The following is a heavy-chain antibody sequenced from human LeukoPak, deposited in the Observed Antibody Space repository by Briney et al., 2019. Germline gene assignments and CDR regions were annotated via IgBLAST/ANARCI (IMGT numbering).Heavy chain of an antibody. V-gene: IGHV3-33*01. CDR3: ARGFMRRLDS. Sequence: GSLRLSCAASGFTINTFGMHWVRQAPGKGLEWVAVIWHDGTNKYYADSVKGRFTISRDTSNNTLYLQMNSLRAEDTAVYYYARGFMRRLDSWGQGTLVTVSS. J-gene: IGHJ4*02. CDR2: IWHDGTNK. CDR1: GFTINTFG.